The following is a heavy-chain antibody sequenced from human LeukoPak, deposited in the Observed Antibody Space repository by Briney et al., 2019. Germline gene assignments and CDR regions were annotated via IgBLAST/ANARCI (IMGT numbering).Heavy chain of an antibody. V-gene: IGHV1-18*01. CDR1: GYTFTSCG. CDR2: ISAHNGNT. CDR3: ARAGGVPHGEMATMTRGYYYMDV. Sequence: ASVKVSCNASGYTFTSCGISWVRHAPGQGLEWMGWISAHNGNTNYAQKLQGRVTMATDTSTSTAYMELSRLRSEDTAVYYCARAGGVPHGEMATMTRGYYYMDVWGKGTMVTVSS. D-gene: IGHD5-24*01. J-gene: IGHJ6*03.